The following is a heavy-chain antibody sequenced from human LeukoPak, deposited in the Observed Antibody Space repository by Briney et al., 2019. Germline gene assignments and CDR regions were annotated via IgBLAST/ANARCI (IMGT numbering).Heavy chain of an antibody. Sequence: ASVKVSCKASGYTFTGYYMHWVRQAPGQGLEWMGWINPNSGGTNYAQKFQGRVTMTRDTSISTAYMELSRLRSDDTAVYYCARGAASSGYYIHDYWGQGTLVTVSS. CDR2: INPNSGGT. CDR3: ARGAASSGYYIHDY. J-gene: IGHJ4*02. V-gene: IGHV1-2*02. D-gene: IGHD3-22*01. CDR1: GYTFTGYY.